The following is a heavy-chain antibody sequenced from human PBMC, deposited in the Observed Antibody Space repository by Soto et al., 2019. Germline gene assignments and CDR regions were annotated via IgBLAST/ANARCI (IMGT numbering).Heavy chain of an antibody. CDR1: GYTFTGYY. V-gene: IGHV1-2*02. Sequence: ASVKVSCKASGYTFTGYYMHWVRQAPGQGHEWMGWINPNSGGTNYAQKFQGRVTMTRDTSISTAYMELSRLRSEDTAVYYCARDFNSPAGRLSAFDIWGQGTMVTVSS. CDR2: INPNSGGT. D-gene: IGHD2-21*01. J-gene: IGHJ3*02. CDR3: ARDFNSPAGRLSAFDI.